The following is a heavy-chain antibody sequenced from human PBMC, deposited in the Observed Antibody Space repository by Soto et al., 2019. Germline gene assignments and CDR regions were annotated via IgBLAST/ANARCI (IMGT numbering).Heavy chain of an antibody. V-gene: IGHV3-11*06. CDR1: GFTFSDYY. Sequence: SLRLSCAASGFTFSDYYMSWIRQAPGKGLEWVSYISSSSSYTNYADSVKGRFTISRDNAKNSLYLQMNSLRAEDTAVYYCAREITQIVVVEEAFDIWGQGTMVTVS. D-gene: IGHD3-22*01. CDR3: AREITQIVVVEEAFDI. CDR2: ISSSSSYT. J-gene: IGHJ3*02.